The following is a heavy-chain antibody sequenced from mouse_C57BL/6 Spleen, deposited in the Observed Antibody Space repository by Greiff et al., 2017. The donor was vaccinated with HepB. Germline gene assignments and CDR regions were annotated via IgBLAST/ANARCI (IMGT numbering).Heavy chain of an antibody. CDR3: ARSGYVYAMDY. CDR1: GYTFTSYG. CDR2: IYPRSGNT. V-gene: IGHV1-81*01. Sequence: QVQLQQSGAELARPGSSVKLSCKASGYTFTSYGISWVKQRTGQGLEWIGEIYPRSGNTYYNEKFKGKATLTADKSSSTAYMELRSLTSEDSAVYFCARSGYVYAMDYWGQGTSVTVSS. J-gene: IGHJ4*01. D-gene: IGHD2-2*01.